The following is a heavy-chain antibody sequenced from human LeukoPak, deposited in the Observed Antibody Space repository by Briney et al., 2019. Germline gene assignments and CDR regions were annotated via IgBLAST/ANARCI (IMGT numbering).Heavy chain of an antibody. D-gene: IGHD3-3*01. CDR1: GGSISSYY. CDR3: ARGITIFGVPKGYFDY. CDR2: IYYSGST. J-gene: IGHJ4*02. Sequence: SETLSLTCTVSGGSISSYYWSWIRQPPGKRLEWIGYIYYSGSTNYNPSLKSRVTISVDTSKNQFSLKLSSVTAADTAVYYCARGITIFGVPKGYFDYWGQGTLVTVSS. V-gene: IGHV4-59*01.